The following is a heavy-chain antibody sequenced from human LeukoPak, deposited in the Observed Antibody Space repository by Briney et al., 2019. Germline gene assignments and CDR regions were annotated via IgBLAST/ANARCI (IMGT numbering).Heavy chain of an antibody. J-gene: IGHJ4*02. D-gene: IGHD2-21*02. V-gene: IGHV3-7*01. CDR3: ARTASFDY. Sequence: PGGSLRLSCAASGFTFNSYWMSWVRQAPGKGLEWVANTKQDGNEKYYVDSVAGRFTISRDNAKNSLYLQMNSLRAEDTAVYYCARTASFDYWGQGTLVTVSS. CDR1: GFTFNSYW. CDR2: TKQDGNEK.